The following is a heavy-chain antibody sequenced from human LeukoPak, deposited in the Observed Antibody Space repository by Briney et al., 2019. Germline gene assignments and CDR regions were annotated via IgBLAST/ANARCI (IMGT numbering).Heavy chain of an antibody. CDR3: ARKVGYGYALDY. CDR2: LCSGGST. CDR1: GFTVSSNC. D-gene: IGHD5-18*01. J-gene: IGHJ4*02. Sequence: PGGSLRLSCAASGFTVSSNCMTWVRQAPGMGLEWVSVLCSGGSTYYADSVKGRFTISTDNSKNTLYLQMSSLRAEDTAVYYCARKVGYGYALDYWGQGTLVTVSS. V-gene: IGHV3-53*01.